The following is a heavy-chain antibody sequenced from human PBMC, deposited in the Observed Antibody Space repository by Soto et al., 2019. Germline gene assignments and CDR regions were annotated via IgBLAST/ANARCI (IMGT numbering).Heavy chain of an antibody. D-gene: IGHD6-13*01. V-gene: IGHV1-69*13. CDR2: IIPIFGTA. Sequence: SVKVSCKASGGTFSSYAISWVRQAPGQGLEWMGGIIPIFGTANYAQKFQGRVTITADESTSTAYMELSSLRSEDTAVYYCARDGAVADPYNWFDPWGQGTLVTVSS. J-gene: IGHJ5*02. CDR1: GGTFSSYA. CDR3: ARDGAVADPYNWFDP.